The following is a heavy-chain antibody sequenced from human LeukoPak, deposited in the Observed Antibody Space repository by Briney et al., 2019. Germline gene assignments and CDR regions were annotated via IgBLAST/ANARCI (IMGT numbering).Heavy chain of an antibody. CDR3: ARAGNIVGAKKYYFDY. CDR2: INPSGGST. V-gene: IGHV1-46*01. J-gene: IGHJ4*02. D-gene: IGHD1-26*01. Sequence: EASVKVSCKASGYTFTSYYMHWVRQAPGQGLEWMGIINPSGGSTSYAQKFQGRVTMTRDTSTSTVYMELSSLRSEDTAVYYCARAGNIVGAKKYYFDYWGQGTLVTVSS. CDR1: GYTFTSYY.